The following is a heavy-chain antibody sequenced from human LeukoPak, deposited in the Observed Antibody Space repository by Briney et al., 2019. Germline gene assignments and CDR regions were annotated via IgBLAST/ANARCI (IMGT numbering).Heavy chain of an antibody. CDR2: IDWDDDK. CDR3: ARMGQRLGELAMFDY. J-gene: IGHJ4*02. Sequence: ESGPALVKPTQTLTLTCTFSGFSLSTSGMRVSWIRQPPGKALEWLARIDWDDDKFYSTSLKTRLTISKDTSKNQVVLTMTNMDPVDTATYYCARMGQRLGELAMFDYWGQGTLVTVSS. D-gene: IGHD3-16*01. V-gene: IGHV2-70*04. CDR1: GFSLSTSGMR.